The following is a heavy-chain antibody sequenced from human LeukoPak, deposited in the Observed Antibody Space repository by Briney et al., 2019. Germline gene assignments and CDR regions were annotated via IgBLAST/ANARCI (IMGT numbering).Heavy chain of an antibody. D-gene: IGHD3-16*01. J-gene: IGHJ4*02. V-gene: IGHV1-18*01. CDR3: ARDVNYAFDY. Sequence: PSVKVSCKPSGYSFTRNGISWGRQAPGQGLEWMAWISAKSGNTNYAQNFQDRVTLTTDTSTSTAYTELRSLRSDDTAVYYCARDVNYAFDYWGQGTLVTVSP. CDR2: ISAKSGNT. CDR1: GYSFTRNG.